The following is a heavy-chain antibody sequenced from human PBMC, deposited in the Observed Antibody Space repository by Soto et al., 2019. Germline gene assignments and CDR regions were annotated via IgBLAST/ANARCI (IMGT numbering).Heavy chain of an antibody. CDR1: GFTFSSYT. CDR3: ARDKGRSPLDY. V-gene: IGHV3-48*01. D-gene: IGHD2-15*01. J-gene: IGHJ4*02. CDR2: ISSSSHTI. Sequence: GGSLRLSSAASGFTFSSYTMTWDRQAPGKGQEWISYISSSSHTIYDPDSVKGRFTISSGNAKNSQYLQMNSLIAEVTAVYYCARDKGRSPLDYWGQGTLVTVSS.